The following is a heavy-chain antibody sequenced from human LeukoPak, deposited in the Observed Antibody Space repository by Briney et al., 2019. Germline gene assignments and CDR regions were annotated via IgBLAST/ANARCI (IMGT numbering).Heavy chain of an antibody. CDR1: GDTFISYT. D-gene: IGHD2-2*01. CDR2: IIPILGIA. J-gene: IGHJ6*03. Sequence: ASVKVSFKASGDTFISYTISWVRQAPGQGLEWMGRIIPILGIANYAQKFQGRVTITPDKSTSTAYMELSSLRSEDTAVYYCAGELLSDQYYYYYYYMDVWGKGTTVTVS. CDR3: AGELLSDQYYYYYYYMDV. V-gene: IGHV1-69*02.